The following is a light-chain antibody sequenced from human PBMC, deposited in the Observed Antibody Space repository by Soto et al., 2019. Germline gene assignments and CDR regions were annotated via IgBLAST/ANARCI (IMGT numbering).Light chain of an antibody. CDR2: DAS. V-gene: IGKV3-15*01. J-gene: IGKJ3*01. CDR1: QSVSSN. CDR3: QQYYNWPPFT. Sequence: EIVMRQSPATLSVSPGGRVTLSCRASQSVSSNLAWYQQKPGQAPRLLIYDASTRATGIPARFSGSGSGTEFALTISSLQSGDFAVYYCQQYYNWPPFTFGPGTKVDIK.